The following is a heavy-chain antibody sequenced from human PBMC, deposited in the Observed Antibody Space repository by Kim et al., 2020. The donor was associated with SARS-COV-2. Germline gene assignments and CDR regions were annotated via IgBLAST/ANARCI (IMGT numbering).Heavy chain of an antibody. CDR1: GFIVSSNY. V-gene: IGHV3-53*04. D-gene: IGHD3-10*01. J-gene: IGHJ4*02. Sequence: GGSLRLSCAASGFIVSSNYMSWVRQAPGKGLEWVSGIYSDGSTYYAASVEGRFTISRHKSKNTLYLQMNRLRAEDTAVYYCTVPKGRFGDPTILDYWGQGTLVTVSS. CDR2: IYSDGST. CDR3: TVPKGRFGDPTILDY.